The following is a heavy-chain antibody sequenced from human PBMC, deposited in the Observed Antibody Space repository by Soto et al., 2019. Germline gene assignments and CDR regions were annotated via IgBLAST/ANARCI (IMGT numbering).Heavy chain of an antibody. V-gene: IGHV3-30-3*01. Sequence: GGSLRLSCASSGFRFSAYAMHWVRQAPGKGLEWLTVTSKDGGVKFYADSVQGRFTISRDNVNNLLFLDINTLTVEDTAVYYCAREGLLGTPRYFDSWGRGIMVTVSS. J-gene: IGHJ4*02. CDR2: TSKDGGVK. CDR1: GFRFSAYA. D-gene: IGHD1-7*01. CDR3: AREGLLGTPRYFDS.